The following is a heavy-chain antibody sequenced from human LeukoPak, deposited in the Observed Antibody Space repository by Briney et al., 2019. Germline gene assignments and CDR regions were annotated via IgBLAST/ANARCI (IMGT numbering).Heavy chain of an antibody. V-gene: IGHV3-30*18. CDR1: GFTFSSYG. J-gene: IGHJ4*02. CDR2: ASYDESEK. CDR3: AKVTTGIAAAGIDY. Sequence: GRSLRLSCAASGFTFSSYGTHWVRQAPGKGLEWVAAASYDESEKYYADTVKGRFTISRDNSKNTLYLQMNSLRADDTAVYFCAKVTTGIAAAGIDYWGQGTLVIVSS. D-gene: IGHD6-13*01.